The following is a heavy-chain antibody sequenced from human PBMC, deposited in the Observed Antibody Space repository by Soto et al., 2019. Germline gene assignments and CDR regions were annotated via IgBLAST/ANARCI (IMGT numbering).Heavy chain of an antibody. V-gene: IGHV4-30-2*01. CDR3: ARSREFDY. CDR1: GGSLSGATYS. J-gene: IGHJ4*02. CDR2: IFPSGTT. Sequence: TLSLTCGVSGGSLSGATYSWNWIRQPPGKGLEWIGYIFPSGTTYYNPSLKSRVTISIDVSKNQFSLSLRSLTAADTAVYYCARSREFDYWSQGTLVTVSS.